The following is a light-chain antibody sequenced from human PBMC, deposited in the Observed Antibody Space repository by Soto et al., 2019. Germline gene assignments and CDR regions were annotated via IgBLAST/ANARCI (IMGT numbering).Light chain of an antibody. J-gene: IGKJ1*01. Sequence: EIVMTQAPATLSVSPVERATLSCRSSQSVRSNLAWYQQKPGQAPRLLIYGASTRATGIPARFSGSGSGTEFTLNISSLQSEDFAVYYCQQSNNWPRTFGQGTQVEIK. CDR3: QQSNNWPRT. CDR1: QSVRSN. V-gene: IGKV3-15*01. CDR2: GAS.